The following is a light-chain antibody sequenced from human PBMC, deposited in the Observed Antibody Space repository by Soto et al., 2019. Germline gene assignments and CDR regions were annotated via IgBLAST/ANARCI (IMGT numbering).Light chain of an antibody. Sequence: EIVLTQSPGTLSLSPGERATLSCRASQSVTSNYLAWYQQKLGQAPRPLIYGASNRATGIPDRFSGSGSGTDFTLTISRLEPEDFAVYYCEQYGSSPYTFGQGTKLEIK. V-gene: IGKV3-20*01. CDR3: EQYGSSPYT. J-gene: IGKJ2*01. CDR1: QSVTSNY. CDR2: GAS.